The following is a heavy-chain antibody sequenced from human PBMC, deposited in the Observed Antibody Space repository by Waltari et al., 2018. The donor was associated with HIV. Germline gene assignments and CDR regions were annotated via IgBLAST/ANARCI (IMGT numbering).Heavy chain of an antibody. CDR1: GFPLVSYW. V-gene: IGHV3-7*04. J-gene: IGHJ4*02. CDR2: IKQDGSEK. D-gene: IGHD3-22*01. Sequence: EVQLVESGGGLVQPGGSLRLSCAAPGFPLVSYWMSWVRQAPGKGLEWVANIKQDGSEKYYVDSVKGRFTISRDNAKNSLYLQMNSLRAEDTAVYYCARDLPNSSGYCYWGQGTLVTVSS. CDR3: ARDLPNSSGYCY.